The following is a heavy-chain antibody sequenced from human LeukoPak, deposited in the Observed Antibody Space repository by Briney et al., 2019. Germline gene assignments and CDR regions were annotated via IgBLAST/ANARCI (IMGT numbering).Heavy chain of an antibody. CDR2: IYSGGNT. CDR1: GFTVSSSY. D-gene: IGHD4-23*01. Sequence: PGGSLRLSCAASGFTVSSSYMTWVRQAPGKGLEWVSIIYSGGNTYYADSVQGRFTISRDNSKNTLYLQMNSLRAEDTAVYHCASSYFDYGGKPYSDYWGQGTLVTVSS. CDR3: ASSYFDYGGKPYSDY. V-gene: IGHV3-66*01. J-gene: IGHJ4*02.